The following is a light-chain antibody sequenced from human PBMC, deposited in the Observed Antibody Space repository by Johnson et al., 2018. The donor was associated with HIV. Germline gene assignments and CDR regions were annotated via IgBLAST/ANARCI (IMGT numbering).Light chain of an antibody. CDR1: SSNIGNNY. V-gene: IGLV1-51*01. CDR3: GTWDTSLGAQYV. J-gene: IGLJ1*01. CDR2: DNN. Sequence: QSVLTQPPSVSAAPGQKVTISCSGSSSNIGNNYVSWYQQVPGTAPKLLIYDNNKRPSGIPDRISDSQSGTSATLAITGLQTGDEADYYCGTWDTSLGAQYVFGSGTRVTVL.